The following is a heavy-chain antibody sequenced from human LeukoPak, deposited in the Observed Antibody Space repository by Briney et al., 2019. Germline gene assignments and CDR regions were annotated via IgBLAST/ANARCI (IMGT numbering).Heavy chain of an antibody. CDR1: GGSISSGDYC. D-gene: IGHD3-22*01. Sequence: SQTLSLTCTVSGGSISSGDYCWTWIRQPPGKGLEWIGYIYYSGSTNYNPSLKSRVTISVDTSKNQFSLKLSSVTAADTAVYYCARARIKYYYDSSGYYYFDYWGQGTLVTVSS. CDR2: IYYSGST. J-gene: IGHJ4*02. CDR3: ARARIKYYYDSSGYYYFDY. V-gene: IGHV4-61*08.